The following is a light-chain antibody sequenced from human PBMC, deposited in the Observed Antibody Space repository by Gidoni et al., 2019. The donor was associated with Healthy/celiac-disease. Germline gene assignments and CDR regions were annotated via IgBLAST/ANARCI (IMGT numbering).Light chain of an antibody. J-gene: IGKJ4*01. CDR3: QQSYSTPLT. V-gene: IGKV1-39*01. CDR1: QSISSY. Sequence: DTQMTHSPSSLSVSVGDRVTITCRASQSISSYLNWYQQKPGKAPKLLIYAASSLQSGVPSRFSGSGSGTDFTLTISSLQPEDFATYYCQQSYSTPLTFGEXTKVEIK. CDR2: AAS.